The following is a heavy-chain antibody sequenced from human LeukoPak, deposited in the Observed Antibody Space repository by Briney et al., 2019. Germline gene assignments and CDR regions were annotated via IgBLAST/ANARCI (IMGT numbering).Heavy chain of an antibody. V-gene: IGHV3-53*01. J-gene: IGHJ4*02. CDR2: IYSGGSI. D-gene: IGHD5-18*01. Sequence: PGGSLRLSCAVSGFTVSSNYMTWVRQAPGKGLEWVSVIYSGGSIYYADSVKGRFTISRDISKNTVDLQLNSLRAEDTAVYHCASGKETSMAQGYWGQGTLVTVSS. CDR3: ASGKETSMAQGY. CDR1: GFTVSSNY.